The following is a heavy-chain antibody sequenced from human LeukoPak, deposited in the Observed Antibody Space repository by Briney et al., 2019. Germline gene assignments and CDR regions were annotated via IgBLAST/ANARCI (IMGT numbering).Heavy chain of an antibody. D-gene: IGHD6-19*01. Sequence: PETLSLTCAVYGGSFSGYYWSWIRQPPGKGLEWIGEINHSGSTNYNPSLKSRVTISVDTSKNQFSLKLSSVTAADTAVYYCARHWGSGVDYWGQGTLVTVSS. V-gene: IGHV4-34*01. CDR1: GGSFSGYY. J-gene: IGHJ4*02. CDR2: INHSGST. CDR3: ARHWGSGVDY.